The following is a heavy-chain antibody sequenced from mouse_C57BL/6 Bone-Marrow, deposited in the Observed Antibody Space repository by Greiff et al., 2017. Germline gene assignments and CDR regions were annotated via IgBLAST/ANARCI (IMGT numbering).Heavy chain of an antibody. J-gene: IGHJ1*03. D-gene: IGHD1-1*01. Sequence: VKLQEPGAELVRPGSSVKLSCKASGYTFTSYWMHWVKQRPIQGLEWIGNIDPSDSETHYNQKFKDKATLTVDKSSSTAYMQLSSLTSEDSAVYYCARPLCTTVVAPWGVWGTGTTVTVSS. CDR2: IDPSDSET. V-gene: IGHV1-52*01. CDR1: GYTFTSYW. CDR3: ARPLCTTVVAPWGV.